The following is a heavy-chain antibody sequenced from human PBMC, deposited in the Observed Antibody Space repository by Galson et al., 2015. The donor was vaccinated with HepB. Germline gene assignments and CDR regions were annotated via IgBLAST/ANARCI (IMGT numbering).Heavy chain of an antibody. CDR1: GYTFTKYG. J-gene: IGHJ6*02. Sequence: SVKVSCKASGYTFTKYGISWVRQAPGQGLEWMGWSSTYNDNTNYTQQLQGRVTMTTDTSTSTAYMELRSLRSDDTAVYYCAKDKGPMVRGIIYYYYGLDVWGQGTTVTVSS. CDR3: AKDKGPMVRGIIYYYYGLDV. D-gene: IGHD3-10*01. V-gene: IGHV1-18*01. CDR2: SSTYNDNT.